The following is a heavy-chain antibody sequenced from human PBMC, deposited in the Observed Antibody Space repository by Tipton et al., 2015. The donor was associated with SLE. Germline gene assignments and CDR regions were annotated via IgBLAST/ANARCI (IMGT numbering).Heavy chain of an antibody. CDR3: ARGHPGNSFDY. Sequence: TLSLTCSVSGGSINVYYWSWVRQPPGKGLEWIGTIYHSGITFYNASPQTRVTISLDTSKNQLSLSLTSVTAADTAMYYCARGHPGNSFDYWGQGTLVTVSS. V-gene: IGHV4-38-2*02. J-gene: IGHJ4*02. CDR2: IYHSGIT. D-gene: IGHD1-14*01. CDR1: GGSINVYY.